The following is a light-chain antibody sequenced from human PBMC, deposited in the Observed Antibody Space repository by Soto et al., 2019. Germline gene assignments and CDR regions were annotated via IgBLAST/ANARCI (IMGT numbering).Light chain of an antibody. J-gene: IGKJ3*01. CDR2: GAS. Sequence: EIVLTQSPATLSLSPGETATLSCRASQSVGSYLAWYQQKPGQAPRLLIYGASNRAPGIPARFSGSGSGTDFTLTISSLEPEDFAVYHCLQRSIGFTFGPGTKVDIK. V-gene: IGKV3-11*01. CDR1: QSVGSY. CDR3: LQRSIGFT.